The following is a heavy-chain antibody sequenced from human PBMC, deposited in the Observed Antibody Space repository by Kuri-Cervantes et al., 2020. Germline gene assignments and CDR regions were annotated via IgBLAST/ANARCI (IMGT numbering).Heavy chain of an antibody. CDR3: AKEVWYSGSSYAFDI. V-gene: IGHV3-66*02. J-gene: IGHJ3*02. CDR1: GFTFSDYY. D-gene: IGHD1-26*01. CDR2: IYSGGST. Sequence: GGSLRLSCAASGFTFSDYYMSWIRQAPGKGLEWVSVIYSGGSTYYADSVKGRFTISRDNSKNTLYLQMNSLRAEDTAVYYCAKEVWYSGSSYAFDIWGQGTMVTVSS.